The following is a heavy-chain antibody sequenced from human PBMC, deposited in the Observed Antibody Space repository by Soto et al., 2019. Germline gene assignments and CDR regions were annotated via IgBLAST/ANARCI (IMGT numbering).Heavy chain of an antibody. D-gene: IGHD3-16*01. CDR1: GFTFSSYA. J-gene: IGHJ4*02. V-gene: IGHV3-30-3*01. CDR3: ARVVGGDLDY. CDR2: ISYDGSNK. Sequence: GGSLRLSCAASGFTFSSYAMHWVRQAPGKGLEWVAVISYDGSNKYYADSVKGRFTISRDNSKNTLYLQMNSLRAEDTDVYYCARVVGGDLDYWGQGTLVTVSS.